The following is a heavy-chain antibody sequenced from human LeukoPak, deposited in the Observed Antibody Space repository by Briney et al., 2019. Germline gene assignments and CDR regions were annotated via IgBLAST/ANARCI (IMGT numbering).Heavy chain of an antibody. V-gene: IGHV1-46*01. CDR2: INPSGGST. CDR1: GYTFTSYY. D-gene: IGHD2-15*01. J-gene: IGHJ4*02. Sequence: ASVKVSCKASGYTFTSYYMHWVRQPPGQGLEWMGIINPSGGSTSYAQKFQGRVTMTRDTSTSTVYMELSSLRSEDTAVYYCARYCSGGSCYSGFFDYWGQGTLITVSS. CDR3: ARYCSGGSCYSGFFDY.